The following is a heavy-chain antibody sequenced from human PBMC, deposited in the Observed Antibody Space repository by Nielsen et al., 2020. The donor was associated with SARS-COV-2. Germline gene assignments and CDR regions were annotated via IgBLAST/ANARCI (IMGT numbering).Heavy chain of an antibody. CDR2: INPITGGT. D-gene: IGHD2-2*02. CDR1: GYTFTGYY. Sequence: ASVKVSCKASGYTFTGYYVQWARQAPGQGLEWMGRINPITGGTKYAQRFQGRVTLTRDTSIDTAYLEVSRLTSDDTAVYYCARLIPGDVFDMWGQGTMITVSS. J-gene: IGHJ3*02. V-gene: IGHV1-2*06. CDR3: ARLIPGDVFDM.